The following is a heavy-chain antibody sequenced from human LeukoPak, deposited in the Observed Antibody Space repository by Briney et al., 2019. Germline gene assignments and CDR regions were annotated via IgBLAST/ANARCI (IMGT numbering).Heavy chain of an antibody. CDR3: ARDLEDSSPFGAFDM. CDR1: GFTFSNYG. J-gene: IGHJ3*02. CDR2: IWFDGIRK. Sequence: GGSLRLSCAASGFTFSNYGMDWVRKVPGKGLEWVAAIWFDGIRKYYADSVKGRLTTSRDNSKNTLHLQMNSLRAEDTAVYYCARDLEDSSPFGAFDMWGQGTMVTVSS. V-gene: IGHV3-33*01. D-gene: IGHD3-22*01.